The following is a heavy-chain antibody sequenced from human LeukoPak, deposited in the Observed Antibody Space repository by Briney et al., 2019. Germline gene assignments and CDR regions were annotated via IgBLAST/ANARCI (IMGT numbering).Heavy chain of an antibody. CDR3: AKDPDFGNWFDP. J-gene: IGHJ5*02. CDR1: GFTFSSYG. Sequence: PGGSLRLSCAASGFTFSSYGMNWVRQAPGKGLEWVAVISYDGSNKYYADSVKGRFTISRDNSKNTLYLQMNSLRAEDAAVYYCAKDPDFGNWFDPWGQGTLVTVSS. CDR2: ISYDGSNK. V-gene: IGHV3-30*18. D-gene: IGHD3-3*01.